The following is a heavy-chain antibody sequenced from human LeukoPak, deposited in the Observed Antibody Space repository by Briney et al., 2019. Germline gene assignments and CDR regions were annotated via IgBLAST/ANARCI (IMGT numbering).Heavy chain of an antibody. J-gene: IGHJ4*02. Sequence: SETLSLTCTVSGGSINNYYWSWIRQPPGKGLEWIGYIYYSGSTNYNPSLKSRVTISVDTSKNQFSLKLSSATAADTAVYYCARGVHMAAAQYAYWGQGTLVTVSS. D-gene: IGHD6-13*01. V-gene: IGHV4-59*01. CDR1: GGSINNYY. CDR2: IYYSGST. CDR3: ARGVHMAAAQYAY.